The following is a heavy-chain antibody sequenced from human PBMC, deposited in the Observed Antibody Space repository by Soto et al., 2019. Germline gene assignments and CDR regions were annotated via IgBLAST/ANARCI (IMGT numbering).Heavy chain of an antibody. V-gene: IGHV1-69*12. J-gene: IGHJ6*02. D-gene: IGHD6-6*01. CDR1: GGTFTTIA. CDR3: ASQQLGPSYYYGMDV. Sequence: QVQLVQSGAEVKKPGSSVKVSCKASGGTFTTIAITWGGQPPGQGLEWMGGTIPIFRTADYAQKFQGRVTITADESTSTAYMELSSLRSEDTAVYYCASQQLGPSYYYGMDVWGQGTTVTVSS. CDR2: TIPIFRTA.